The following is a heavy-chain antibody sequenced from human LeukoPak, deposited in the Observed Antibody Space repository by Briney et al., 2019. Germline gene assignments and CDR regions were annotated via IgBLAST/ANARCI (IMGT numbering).Heavy chain of an antibody. D-gene: IGHD3-3*01. V-gene: IGHV1-2*02. J-gene: IGHJ4*02. Sequence: ASVKVSCNASGYTFTGYYMHWVRQAPGQGLEWMGWINPNSGGTNYAQKFQGRVTMTRDTSISTAYMELSRLRSDDTAVYYCARGGEVRFLEWCFDYWGQGTLVTVSS. CDR1: GYTFTGYY. CDR2: INPNSGGT. CDR3: ARGGEVRFLEWCFDY.